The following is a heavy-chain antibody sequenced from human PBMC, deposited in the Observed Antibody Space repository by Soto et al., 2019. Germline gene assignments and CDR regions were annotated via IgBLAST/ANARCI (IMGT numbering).Heavy chain of an antibody. Sequence: SETLSLTCTVSGGSISSTSYYWGWIRQPPGKGLEWIGSIYYSGSTYYNPSLKSRVTISVDTSKNQFSLKLSSVTAADTAVYYCASETGYYYDSSGYRAYYYYGMDVWGQGTTVTVSS. CDR2: IYYSGST. D-gene: IGHD3-22*01. CDR3: ASETGYYYDSSGYRAYYYYGMDV. J-gene: IGHJ6*02. CDR1: GGSISSTSYY. V-gene: IGHV4-39*01.